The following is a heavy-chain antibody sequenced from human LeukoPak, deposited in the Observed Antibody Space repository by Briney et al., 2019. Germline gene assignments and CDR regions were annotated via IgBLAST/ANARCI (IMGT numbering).Heavy chain of an antibody. Sequence: GGSLRLSCAASGFTFSNVWMSWVRQVPGKGLEWVGRIISISGGGTSDYPAPVKGRFTISRDDSKNTVYLQMNSLKTEDTAVYYCTTHRGEWVLDSWGQGALVTVSS. CDR1: GFTFSNVW. CDR3: TTHRGEWVLDS. V-gene: IGHV3-15*01. J-gene: IGHJ4*02. D-gene: IGHD3-16*01. CDR2: IISISGGGTS.